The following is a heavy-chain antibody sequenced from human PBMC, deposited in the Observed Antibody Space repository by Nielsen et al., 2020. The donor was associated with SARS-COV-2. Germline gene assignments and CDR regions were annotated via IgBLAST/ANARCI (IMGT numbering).Heavy chain of an antibody. CDR1: EFSFTSSW. Sequence: GKSLKLSCKGSEFSFTSSWIGWVRQMPGKGLELMGIICPDDSDTRYSPSFQGQVTISADKSISTAYLQWSSLKASDSAMYFCARSSSSSGWWAIWGQGTLVTVSS. D-gene: IGHD6-19*01. V-gene: IGHV5-51*03. CDR2: ICPDDSDT. CDR3: ARSSSSSGWWAI. J-gene: IGHJ4*02.